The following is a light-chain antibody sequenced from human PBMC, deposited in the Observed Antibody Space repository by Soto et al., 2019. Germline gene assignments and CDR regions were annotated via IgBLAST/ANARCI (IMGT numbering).Light chain of an antibody. J-gene: IGKJ1*01. Sequence: EIVLTQSPATLSLSPGERATLSCRASQSVSSYLAWYQQKPGQAPRLLIYDASNRATGIPARFSGSGSGTDFTLTISRLEPEDVAVYYCQQRSNWPRFGQGTKVEIK. CDR3: QQRSNWPR. CDR2: DAS. V-gene: IGKV3-11*01. CDR1: QSVSSY.